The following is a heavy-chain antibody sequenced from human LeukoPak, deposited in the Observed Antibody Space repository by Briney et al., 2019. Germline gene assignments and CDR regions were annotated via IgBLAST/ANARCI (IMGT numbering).Heavy chain of an antibody. V-gene: IGHV3-48*01. Sequence: GGSLRLSCAASGFTFSSYSMNWVRQAPGKGLDWVSYISSSTSTIYYADSVKGRFTISRDNAKNSLYLQMNSLRAEDTAVYYCARSGSYAFDYWGQGTLVTVSS. J-gene: IGHJ4*02. CDR2: ISSSTSTI. CDR3: ARSGSYAFDY. CDR1: GFTFSSYS. D-gene: IGHD1-26*01.